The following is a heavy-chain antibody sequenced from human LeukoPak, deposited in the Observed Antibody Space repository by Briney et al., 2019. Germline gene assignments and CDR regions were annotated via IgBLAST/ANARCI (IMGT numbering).Heavy chain of an antibody. Sequence: GGSLRLSCSASGFTFSSYWMSWVRQAPGKGQEWVSNIKQDGSEKSYADSVKGRFTISRDNAKNSLYLQRNSLRAEDTAVYYCARASVRVRDNCGQGTLVTVSS. CDR2: IKQDGSEK. D-gene: IGHD3-10*01. J-gene: IGHJ4*03. CDR1: GFTFSSYW. V-gene: IGHV3-7*01. CDR3: ARASVRVRDN.